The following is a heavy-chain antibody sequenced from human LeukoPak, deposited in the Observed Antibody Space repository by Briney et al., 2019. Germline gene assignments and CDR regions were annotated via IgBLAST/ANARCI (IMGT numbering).Heavy chain of an antibody. CDR2: IIGSGGTS. Sequence: PGRSLRPSCAASGFTFSSYAMSWVRHAPGKGLEWVSGIIGSGGTSYSADSVKGRFTISRDNSQNTLYLQMNSLRAEDTAVYYCAKDRIAAARGAFDIWGQGTMVTVSS. CDR3: AKDRIAAARGAFDI. V-gene: IGHV3-23*01. J-gene: IGHJ3*02. D-gene: IGHD6-13*01. CDR1: GFTFSSYA.